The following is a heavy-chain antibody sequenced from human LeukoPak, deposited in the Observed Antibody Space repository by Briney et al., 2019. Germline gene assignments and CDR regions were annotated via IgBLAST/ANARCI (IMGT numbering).Heavy chain of an antibody. V-gene: IGHV1-2*02. CDR2: VNPNSGGT. Sequence: GASVKVSCKASGYTFTGYYMHWVRQAPGQGLEWMGWVNPNSGGTNYAQKFQGRVTMTRDTSISTAYMELSRLRSDDTAVYYCARDFSYSSGWYGRGYYFDYWGQGTLVTVSS. CDR1: GYTFTGYY. CDR3: ARDFSYSSGWYGRGYYFDY. D-gene: IGHD6-19*01. J-gene: IGHJ4*02.